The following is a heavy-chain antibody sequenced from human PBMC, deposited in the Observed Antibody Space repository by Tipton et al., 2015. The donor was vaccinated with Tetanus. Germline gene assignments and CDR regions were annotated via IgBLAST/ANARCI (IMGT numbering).Heavy chain of an antibody. V-gene: IGHV3-53*01. CDR3: ARAPFDFSDYFDL. D-gene: IGHD6-19*01. CDR2: IYSGSTT. J-gene: IGHJ4*02. CDR1: GFAVTSTY. Sequence: SLRLSCAASGFAVTSTYMAWVRQTPGKGLEWVSSIYSGSTTYYRDPVRGRFTISRDSSKNSFHLQLNNLRDEDTAIYFCARAPFDFSDYFDLWGQGTPATVSS.